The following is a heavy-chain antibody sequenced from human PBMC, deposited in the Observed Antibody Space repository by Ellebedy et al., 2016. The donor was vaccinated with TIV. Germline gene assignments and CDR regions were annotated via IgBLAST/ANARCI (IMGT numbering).Heavy chain of an antibody. D-gene: IGHD3-22*01. CDR3: ARVYDSIDY. CDR2: IKQDGSEK. V-gene: IGHV3-7*01. J-gene: IGHJ4*02. Sequence: GESLKISCAASGFTFSSYWMSSVRQAPGTGLEWVANIKQDGSEKYSVDSVKGRFTISRDNAKNSLYLQMYSLRDEDTAVYYCARVYDSIDYWGQGTLVTVSS. CDR1: GFTFSSYW.